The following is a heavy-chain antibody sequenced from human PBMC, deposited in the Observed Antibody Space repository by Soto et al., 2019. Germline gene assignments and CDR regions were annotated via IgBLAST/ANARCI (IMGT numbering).Heavy chain of an antibody. J-gene: IGHJ1*01. CDR2: ISHTGTT. V-gene: IGHV4-4*02. Sequence: PSETLSLTCTVSGDSITSSYWWSWVRQPPGRGLEWIGKISHTGTTYYNPSLESRITISVEKSKNQFSLKLTSVTAADTAVYHCASHGGRGRTEYFQHWGQGTLVTVSS. D-gene: IGHD1-26*01. CDR1: GDSITSSYW. CDR3: ASHGGRGRTEYFQH.